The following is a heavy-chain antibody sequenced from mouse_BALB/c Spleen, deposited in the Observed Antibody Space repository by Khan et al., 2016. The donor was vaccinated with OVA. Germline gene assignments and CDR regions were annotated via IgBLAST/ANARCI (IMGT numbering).Heavy chain of an antibody. CDR2: ISSGSNTI. J-gene: IGHJ2*01. V-gene: IGHV5-17*02. CDR1: GFTFSGFG. D-gene: IGHD2-3*01. CDR3: ARTGYYYFDY. Sequence: EVELVESGGGLVQTGGSRKLSCAASGFTFSGFGMHWVRQAPEKGLEWVAYISSGSNTIYYADTVKGRFTTSRDNPKNTLFLQMTSLRSEDTAMYYCARTGYYYFDYGGQGTTLTVSS.